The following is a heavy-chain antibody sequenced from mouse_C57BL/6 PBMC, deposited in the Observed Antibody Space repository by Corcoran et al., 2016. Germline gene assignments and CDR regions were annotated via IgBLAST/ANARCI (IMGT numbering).Heavy chain of an antibody. V-gene: IGHV1-76*01. CDR2: IYPGSGNT. CDR1: GYTFTDYY. D-gene: IGHD2-3*01. Sequence: QVQLKQSGAELVRPGASVKLSCKASGYTFTDYYINWVKQRPGQGLEWIARIYPGSGNTYYNEKFKGKATLTAEKSSSTAYMLLSSLTSEDSAVYFCALPYDGYPAWFAYWGQGTLVTVSA. J-gene: IGHJ3*01. CDR3: ALPYDGYPAWFAY.